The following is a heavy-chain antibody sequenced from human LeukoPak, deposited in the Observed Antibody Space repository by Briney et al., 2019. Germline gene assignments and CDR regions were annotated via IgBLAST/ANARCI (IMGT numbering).Heavy chain of an antibody. Sequence: GSLRLSCAASGFMVSSNRMSWVRLAPGKGLEWVANIKEDGTETHYVDSVKGRFTISRDNAKNSLYLQMNSLRVEDTAVYYCAKEGRSLQTYWGQGTLVTVSS. V-gene: IGHV3-7*03. D-gene: IGHD5-24*01. CDR3: AKEGRSLQTY. J-gene: IGHJ4*02. CDR1: GFMVSSNR. CDR2: IKEDGTET.